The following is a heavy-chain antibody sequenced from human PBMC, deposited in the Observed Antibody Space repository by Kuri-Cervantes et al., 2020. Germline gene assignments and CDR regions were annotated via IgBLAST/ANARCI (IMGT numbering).Heavy chain of an antibody. CDR2: IKEDGSET. CDR3: AREGGGYYIDS. CDR1: GFTFSSYA. Sequence: GGSLRLSCAASGFTFSSYAMHWVRQAPGKGLEWVANIKEDGSETYYVDFVKGRFTISRDNAKNSLYLQMNNLRVEDTAVYYCAREGGGYYIDSWGQGTPVTVSS. V-gene: IGHV3-7*01. D-gene: IGHD3-10*01. J-gene: IGHJ4*02.